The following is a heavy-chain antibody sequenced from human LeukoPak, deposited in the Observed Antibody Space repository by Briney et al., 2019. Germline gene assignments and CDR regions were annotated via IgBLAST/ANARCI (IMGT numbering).Heavy chain of an antibody. V-gene: IGHV3-9*01. CDR1: GFTFDDYA. CDR3: AKDYGSGWSNWFDP. CDR2: ISWNSGSI. J-gene: IGHJ5*02. D-gene: IGHD6-19*01. Sequence: GRSLRLSCAASGFTFDDYAMHWVRQAPGKGLEWVSGISWNSGSIGYADSVKGRFTISRDNAKNSLYLQMNSLRAEDTALYYCAKDYGSGWSNWFDPWGQGTLVIVS.